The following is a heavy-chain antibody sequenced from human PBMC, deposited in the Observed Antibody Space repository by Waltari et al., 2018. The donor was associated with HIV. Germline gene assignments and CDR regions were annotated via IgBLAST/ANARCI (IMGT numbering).Heavy chain of an antibody. J-gene: IGHJ6*02. D-gene: IGHD6-19*01. CDR1: GGSFKGYF. CDR2: FNYRGDT. Sequence: VRLDQWGSGLLNPSQTLSLTCAVYGGSFKGYFWNWVRRTPGRGLEWIGEFNYRGDTNYNPSLKSRASLSSDTSKNQFSLRLTSLTAADSATYYCARAYNSGPTPHNYYYYGIDVWGRGTTVIVSS. V-gene: IGHV4-34*01. CDR3: ARAYNSGPTPHNYYYYGIDV.